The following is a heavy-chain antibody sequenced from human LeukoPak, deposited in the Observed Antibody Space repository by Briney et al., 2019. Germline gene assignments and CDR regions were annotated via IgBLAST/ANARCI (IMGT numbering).Heavy chain of an antibody. Sequence: GGSLRLSCEASGFAFSNYWMHWVRQAAGKGLVWVSRINSDGSETVYPDSVRGRFTISRDNAKNTLSLQMNSLRVEDTAVYYCARGPVGLSALNAWGQGVLVTVSP. V-gene: IGHV3-74*01. CDR3: ARGPVGLSALNA. J-gene: IGHJ5*02. D-gene: IGHD2-15*01. CDR1: GFAFSNYW. CDR2: INSDGSET.